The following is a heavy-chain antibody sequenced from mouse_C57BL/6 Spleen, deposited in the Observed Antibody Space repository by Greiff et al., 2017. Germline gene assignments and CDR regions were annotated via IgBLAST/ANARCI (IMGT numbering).Heavy chain of an antibody. V-gene: IGHV1-61*01. J-gene: IGHJ1*03. CDR3: ARAILLRYWYFEG. Sequence: QVQLQQPGAELVRPGSSVKLSCKASGYTFTSYWMDWVKQRPGQGLEWIGNIYPSDSETHYNQKFKDKATLTVDKSSSTSYMQLSSLTSEDSAVYYCARAILLRYWYFEGWGTGSTVTGSS. D-gene: IGHD1-1*01. CDR1: GYTFTSYW. CDR2: IYPSDSET.